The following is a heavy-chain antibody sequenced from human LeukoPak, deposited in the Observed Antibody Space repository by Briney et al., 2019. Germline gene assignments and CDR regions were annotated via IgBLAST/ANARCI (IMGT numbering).Heavy chain of an antibody. Sequence: PSETLSLTCTVSGYSISSGYYWGWIRQPPGKGLEWIGSIYHSGSTYYNPSLKSRVTISVDTSKNQFSLKLSSVTAADTAVYYCARARGGKTAPLGFDPWGQGTLVTVSS. CDR1: GYSISSGYY. J-gene: IGHJ5*02. V-gene: IGHV4-38-2*02. D-gene: IGHD3-16*01. CDR2: IYHSGST. CDR3: ARARGGKTAPLGFDP.